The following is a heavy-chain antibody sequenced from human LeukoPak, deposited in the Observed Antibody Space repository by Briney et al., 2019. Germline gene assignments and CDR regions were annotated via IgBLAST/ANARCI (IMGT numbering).Heavy chain of an antibody. CDR2: IKQDGSEK. V-gene: IGHV3-7*01. J-gene: IGHJ4*02. Sequence: GGSLRLSCAASGFTFSSYWMTWARQAPGKGLEWVANIKQDGSEKYYVDSVEGRFTISRDNAKNSLYLQMNSLRAEDTAVYHCARGGWEPLDYWGQGILVTVSS. D-gene: IGHD1-26*01. CDR3: ARGGWEPLDY. CDR1: GFTFSSYW.